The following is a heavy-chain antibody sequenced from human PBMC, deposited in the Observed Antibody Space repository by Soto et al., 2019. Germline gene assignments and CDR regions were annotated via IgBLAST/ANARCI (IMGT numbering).Heavy chain of an antibody. CDR2: ISTFKGNA. J-gene: IGHJ4*02. D-gene: IGHD2-21*02. Sequence: QVQLVQSGAEVKKPGASVKVSCTASGYSFTNYGITWVRQAPGQGLEWMGWISTFKGNANYAQKLQGRVTMTTDTATSTAYMELRSLISYDTAVFYCARDHGGDSSCYYDYWGQGTLVTVSS. CDR1: GYSFTNYG. V-gene: IGHV1-18*01. CDR3: ARDHGGDSSCYYDY.